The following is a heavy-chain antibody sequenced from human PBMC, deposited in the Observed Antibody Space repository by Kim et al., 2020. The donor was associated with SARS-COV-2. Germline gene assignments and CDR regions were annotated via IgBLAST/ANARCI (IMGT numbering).Heavy chain of an antibody. Sequence: SETLSLTCTVSGGSISSSSYYWGWIRQPPGKGLEWIGSIYSSGSTYYNPSLKSRVTISVDTAKNQFSLKLSFVTAADTAVYYCASLPSRITIFGVVTENWVDPWGQGTTVTVSS. D-gene: IGHD3-3*01. J-gene: IGHJ5*02. CDR3: ASLPSRITIFGVVTENWVDP. CDR2: IYSSGST. V-gene: IGHV4-39*01. CDR1: GGSISSSSYY.